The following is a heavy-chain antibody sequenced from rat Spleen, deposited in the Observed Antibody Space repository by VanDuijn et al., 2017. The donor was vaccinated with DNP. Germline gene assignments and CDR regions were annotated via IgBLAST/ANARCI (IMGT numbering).Heavy chain of an antibody. CDR2: ISHSDDTT. V-gene: IGHV5-25*01. CDR3: ANLFY. Sequence: EVQLVESGGGLVEPGRSLKLSCVASGFSFRNYSMAWVRQTPTRGLEWVAIISHSDDTTYYPDSVKGRFTISRDNAKNTLYLQMDSLRSEDTATYYCANLFYWGQGTLVTVSS. J-gene: IGHJ3*01. CDR1: GFSFRNYS. D-gene: IGHD2-6*01.